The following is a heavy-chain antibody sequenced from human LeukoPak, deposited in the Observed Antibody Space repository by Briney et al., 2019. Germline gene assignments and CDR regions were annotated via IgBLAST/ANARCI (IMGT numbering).Heavy chain of an antibody. D-gene: IGHD5-12*01. J-gene: IGHJ4*02. V-gene: IGHV1-8*03. CDR1: GYTFTSYD. Sequence: ASVKVSCKASGYTFTSYDINWVRQATGQELEWMGWMNPNSGNTGYAQKFQGRVTITRNTSISTAYMELSSLRSEDTAVYYCARGGWGSGYDDYWGQGTLVTVSS. CDR3: ARGGWGSGYDDY. CDR2: MNPNSGNT.